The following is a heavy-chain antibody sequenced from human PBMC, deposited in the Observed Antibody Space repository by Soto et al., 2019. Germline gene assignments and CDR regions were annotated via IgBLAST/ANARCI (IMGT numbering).Heavy chain of an antibody. V-gene: IGHV1-69*13. J-gene: IGHJ5*02. CDR3: ARDQSWHDLVWWFDP. CDR1: GYTFTSYG. D-gene: IGHD1-1*01. CDR2: IIPIFGTA. Sequence: ASVKVSCKASGYTFTSYGISWVRQAPGQGLEWMGGIIPIFGTANYAQKFQGRVTITADESTSTAYMELSSLRSEDTAVYYCARDQSWHDLVWWFDPWGQGTLVTVSS.